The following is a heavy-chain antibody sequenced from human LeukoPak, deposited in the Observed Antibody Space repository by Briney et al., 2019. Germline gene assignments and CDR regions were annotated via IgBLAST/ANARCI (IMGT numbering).Heavy chain of an antibody. J-gene: IGHJ4*02. CDR1: GFTFSSYW. CDR2: IKKDGSEK. Sequence: GGSLRLSCAASGFTFSSYWMSWVRQAPGKGLEWVANIKKDGSEKYYVDSVKGRFTISRDNARNSLYLQMNSLRPDDTAVYYCATQSYGLFAYWGQGTLVTVPS. CDR3: ATQSYGLFAY. V-gene: IGHV3-7*01. D-gene: IGHD4-17*01.